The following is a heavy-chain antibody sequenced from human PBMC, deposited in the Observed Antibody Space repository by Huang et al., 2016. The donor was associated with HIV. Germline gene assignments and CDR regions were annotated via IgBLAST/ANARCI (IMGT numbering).Heavy chain of an antibody. CDR3: AGGAPDLDSHLDH. D-gene: IGHD3-3*01. V-gene: IGHV1-69*13. J-gene: IGHJ4*02. CDR1: GGTFNNA. CDR2: ISPIFGTP. Sequence: QVQLVQSGAEVKKPGSSVKVSCKVSGGTFNNAISWVRQAPGQGLEWMGGISPIFGTPNYARKFQGRVTITADESTSIAYMELSSLRAEDTAVYYCAGGAPDLDSHLDHWGQGTLVTVSS.